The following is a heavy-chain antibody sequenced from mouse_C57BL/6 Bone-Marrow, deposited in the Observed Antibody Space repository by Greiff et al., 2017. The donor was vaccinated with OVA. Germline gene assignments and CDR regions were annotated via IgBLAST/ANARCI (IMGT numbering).Heavy chain of an antibody. CDR3: ARHYYGSSDY. D-gene: IGHD1-1*01. J-gene: IGHJ2*01. V-gene: IGHV5-6*02. CDR1: GFTFSSYC. CDR2: ISSGGSYT. Sequence: EVKLVESGGDLVKPGGSLKLSCAASGFTFSSYCMSWVRQTPDKRLEWVATISSGGSYTYSPDSVKGRFTIPRENAKNTLYLQMSRLKSEDAAKYYDARHYYGSSDYWGQGTTLTVSS.